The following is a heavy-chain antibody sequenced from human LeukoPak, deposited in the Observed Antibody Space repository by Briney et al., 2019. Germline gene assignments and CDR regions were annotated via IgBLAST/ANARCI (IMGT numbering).Heavy chain of an antibody. CDR1: GLTLHNYA. CDR3: AKGASSHDY. CDR2: VTSAGST. J-gene: IGHJ4*02. Sequence: GGSLRISCAASGLTLHNYAMSWVRQAPGKGLEWVSAVTSAGSTYYADSVKGRFGISRDISKNTLYLQMNSLRADDTAVYYCAKGASSHDYWGQGTLVTVSS. V-gene: IGHV3-23*01.